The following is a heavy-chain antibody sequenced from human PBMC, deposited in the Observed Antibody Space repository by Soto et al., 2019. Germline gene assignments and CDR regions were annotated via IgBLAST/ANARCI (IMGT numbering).Heavy chain of an antibody. CDR1: GYTFTSYG. CDR2: ISAYNGNT. J-gene: IGHJ4*02. Sequence: ASVKVSCKASGYTFTSYGISWVRQAPGQGLEWMGWISAYNGNTNYAQKLQGRVTMTTDTSTSTAYMELRSLRSDDTAVYYCARRGRLEDIAATISFDYWGQGTLVTVSS. D-gene: IGHD5-12*01. CDR3: ARRGRLEDIAATISFDY. V-gene: IGHV1-18*04.